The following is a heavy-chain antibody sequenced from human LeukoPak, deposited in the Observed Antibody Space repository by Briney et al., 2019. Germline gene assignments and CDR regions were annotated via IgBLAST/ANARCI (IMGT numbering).Heavy chain of an antibody. D-gene: IGHD2-15*01. J-gene: IGHJ4*02. CDR1: GFTFSDYW. CDR2: IKQDGSEM. Sequence: GGSLRLSCAASGFTFSDYWMTWVRQAPGKGLEWVANIKQDGSEMYYVDSVKGRFTISRDNAKNSLYLQMKSLRAEDTAVYYCARNPRNLGYGDYWGQGTLVHVSS. V-gene: IGHV3-7*01. CDR3: ARNPRNLGYGDY.